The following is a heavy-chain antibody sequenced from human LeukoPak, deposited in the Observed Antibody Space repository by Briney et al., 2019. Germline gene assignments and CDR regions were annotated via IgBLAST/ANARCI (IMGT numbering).Heavy chain of an antibody. V-gene: IGHV4-59*13. D-gene: IGHD1-26*01. CDR3: ARVRIGETSYDASDV. CDR1: GGSISSYY. CDR2: IYSTGST. Sequence: SETLSLTCTVSGGSISSYYWTWIRQPPGKGLEWIGDIYSTGSTNYNPYLKRRVTISVDTPKNQFSLKLSSVTAADTAVYFCARVRIGETSYDASDVWGLGTMVTVSS. J-gene: IGHJ3*01.